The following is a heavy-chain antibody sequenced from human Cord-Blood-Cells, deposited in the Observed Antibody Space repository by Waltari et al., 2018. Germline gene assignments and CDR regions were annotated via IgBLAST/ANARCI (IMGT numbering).Heavy chain of an antibody. CDR3: ARRRLYDSSGYYYYYYYMDV. D-gene: IGHD3-22*01. V-gene: IGHV4-34*01. CDR2: INHSGST. Sequence: QVQLQQWGAGLLKPSETLSLTCAVYGGSFSGYYWSWIRQPPGKGLEWIGEINHSGSTNYNPSLKSGVTISVDTSKNQFSLKLSSVTAADTAVYYCARRRLYDSSGYYYYYYYMDVWGKGTTVTVSS. CDR1: GGSFSGYY. J-gene: IGHJ6*03.